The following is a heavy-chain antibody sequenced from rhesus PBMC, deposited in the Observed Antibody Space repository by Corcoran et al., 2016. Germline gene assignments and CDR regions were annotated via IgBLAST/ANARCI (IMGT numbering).Heavy chain of an antibody. CDR3: ARLTAGTGPYYFDY. D-gene: IGHD5-24*01. V-gene: IGHV2-174*02. CDR2: IYWDDDK. CDR1: GFSLSTSGMG. J-gene: IGHJ4*01. Sequence: QVTLKESGPALVKPTQTLTLTCTFSGFSLSTSGMGVGWIRQPSRTTLEWLAPIYWDDDKRYSTSLKSRLTISKDTSKNQVVLTMTNMDPMDTATYYCARLTAGTGPYYFDYWGQGVLVTVSS.